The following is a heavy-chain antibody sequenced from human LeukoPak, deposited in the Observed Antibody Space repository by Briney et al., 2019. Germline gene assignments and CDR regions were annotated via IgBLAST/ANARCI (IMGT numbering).Heavy chain of an antibody. CDR2: IYYSGST. CDR1: GGSISSSSYY. J-gene: IGHJ4*02. D-gene: IGHD3-3*01. CDR3: ARGGLTYYDFWSGYYRSNPPGPAFDY. Sequence: PSETLSLTCTVSGGSISSSSYYWGWIRQPPGKGLEWVGSIYYSGSTYYNPSLKSRVTISVDTSKNQFSLKLSSVTAADTAVYYCARGGLTYYDFWSGYYRSNPPGPAFDYWGQGTLVTVSS. V-gene: IGHV4-39*07.